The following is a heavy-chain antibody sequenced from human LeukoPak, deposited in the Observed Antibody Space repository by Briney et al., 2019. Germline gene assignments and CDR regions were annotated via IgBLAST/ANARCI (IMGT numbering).Heavy chain of an antibody. D-gene: IGHD3-22*01. V-gene: IGHV3-23*01. CDR1: GFTFSSYA. CDR2: ISGSGGST. J-gene: IGHJ4*02. CDR3: AKSSYYDSSGYYREYYFDY. Sequence: GGSLRLSCAASGFTFSSYAMSWVRQAPGKGLEWVSAISGSGGSTYYADSVKGRFTISRDNSKNTLYLQMSSLRAGDTAVYYCAKSSYYDSSGYYREYYFDYWGQGTLVTVSS.